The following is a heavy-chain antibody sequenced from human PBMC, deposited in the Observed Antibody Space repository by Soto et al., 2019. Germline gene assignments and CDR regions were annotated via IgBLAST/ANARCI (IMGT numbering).Heavy chain of an antibody. J-gene: IGHJ6*02. CDR3: ARAPRITIFGVVINYGMDV. Sequence: SETLSLTCAVYGGSFSGYYWSWIRQPPGKGLEWIGEINHSGSTNYNPSLKSRVTISVDTSKNQFSLKLSSVTAADAAVYYCARAPRITIFGVVINYGMDVWGQGTTVTVSS. CDR1: GGSFSGYY. D-gene: IGHD3-3*01. CDR2: INHSGST. V-gene: IGHV4-34*01.